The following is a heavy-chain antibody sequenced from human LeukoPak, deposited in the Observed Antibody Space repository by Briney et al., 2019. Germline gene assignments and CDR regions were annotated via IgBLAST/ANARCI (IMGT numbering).Heavy chain of an antibody. Sequence: GGSLRLSCKASGFTVSNNYMNWVRQAPGKGLEWVALIYSGGTTNYADSVKGRFTISRENSKNTLYLQMTNVRVEDTAVYYCARDPPGIAASVSGGWGQGTLVTVSS. J-gene: IGHJ4*02. D-gene: IGHD6-13*01. CDR1: GFTVSNNY. V-gene: IGHV3-53*01. CDR2: IYSGGTT. CDR3: ARDPPGIAASVSGG.